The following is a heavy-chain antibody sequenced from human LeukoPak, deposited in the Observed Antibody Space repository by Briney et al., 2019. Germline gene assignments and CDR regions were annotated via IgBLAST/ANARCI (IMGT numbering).Heavy chain of an antibody. D-gene: IGHD5-24*01. CDR3: ARAYPLRDGYNPLDY. CDR1: GGTFSSYA. CDR2: IIPILGIA. V-gene: IGHV1-69*04. J-gene: IGHJ4*02. Sequence: RASVKVSCKASGGTFSSYAISWVRQAPGQGLEWMGRIIPILGIANYAQKFQGRVTITADESTSTAYMELSSLRSEDTAVYYCARAYPLRDGYNPLDYWGQGTLVTVSS.